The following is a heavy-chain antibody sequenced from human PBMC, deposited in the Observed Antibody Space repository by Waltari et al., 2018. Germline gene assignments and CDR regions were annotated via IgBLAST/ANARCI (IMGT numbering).Heavy chain of an antibody. Sequence: QVQLQESGPGLVKPSGTLSLTCAVSGGSISSSNWWSWVRQPPGKGLEWIGEIYHSGSTNYNPSLKSRVTISVDKSKNQFSLKLSSVTAADTAVYYCARGSYYCDSSGYYYQVYFDYWGQGTLVTVSS. V-gene: IGHV4-4*02. CDR3: ARGSYYCDSSGYYYQVYFDY. CDR1: GGSISSSNW. J-gene: IGHJ4*02. CDR2: IYHSGST. D-gene: IGHD3-22*01.